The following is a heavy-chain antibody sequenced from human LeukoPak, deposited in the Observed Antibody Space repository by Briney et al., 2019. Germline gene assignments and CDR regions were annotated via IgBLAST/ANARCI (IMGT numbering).Heavy chain of an antibody. Sequence: GGSLKLSCAASGFTFSGSAMHWVRQASGKGLEWVGHIRSKANSYATAYAASVKGRFTISRDDSKNTAYLQMNSLKTEDTAVYYCTRRNRDSSGYGVYYYGMDVWGQGTTVTVSS. D-gene: IGHD3-22*01. CDR1: GFTFSGSA. V-gene: IGHV3-73*01. CDR3: TRRNRDSSGYGVYYYGMDV. J-gene: IGHJ6*02. CDR2: IRSKANSYAT.